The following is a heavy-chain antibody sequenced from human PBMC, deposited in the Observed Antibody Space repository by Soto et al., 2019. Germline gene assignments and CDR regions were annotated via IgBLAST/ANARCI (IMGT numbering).Heavy chain of an antibody. V-gene: IGHV3-33*01. J-gene: IGHJ4*02. CDR1: GFTFSSYG. CDR3: ASLAVAGTKGL. Sequence: ESGGGVVQPGRSLRLSCAASGFTFSSYGMHWVRQAPGKGLEWVAVIWYDGSNKYYADSVKGRFTISRDNSKNTLYLQMNSLRAEDTAVYYCASLAVAGTKGLWGQGTLVTVSS. D-gene: IGHD6-19*01. CDR2: IWYDGSNK.